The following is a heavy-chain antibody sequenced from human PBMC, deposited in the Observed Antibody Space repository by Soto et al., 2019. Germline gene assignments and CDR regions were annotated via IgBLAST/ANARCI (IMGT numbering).Heavy chain of an antibody. CDR3: AKDPRRERLLWFGELPPYYYYYMDV. D-gene: IGHD3-10*01. J-gene: IGHJ6*03. Sequence: PGGSLRLSCAASGFTFSSYAMSLVRQAPGKGLEWVSAISGSGGSTYYADSVKGRFTISRDNSKNTLYLQMNSLRAEDTAVYYCAKDPRRERLLWFGELPPYYYYYMDVWGKGTTVTVSS. CDR1: GFTFSSYA. CDR2: ISGSGGST. V-gene: IGHV3-23*01.